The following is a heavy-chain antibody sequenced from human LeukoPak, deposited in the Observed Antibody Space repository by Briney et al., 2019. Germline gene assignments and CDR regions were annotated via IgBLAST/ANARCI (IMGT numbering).Heavy chain of an antibody. J-gene: IGHJ4*02. Sequence: GASVKVSCKASGYTFTGYYMHWVRQAPGQGLEWMGWINPNSGGTNYAQKFQGRVTTTRDTSISTAYMELSRLRSDDTAVYYCARGHSSSWLISDYRGQGTLVTVSS. D-gene: IGHD6-13*01. CDR1: GYTFTGYY. CDR3: ARGHSSSWLISDY. V-gene: IGHV1-2*02. CDR2: INPNSGGT.